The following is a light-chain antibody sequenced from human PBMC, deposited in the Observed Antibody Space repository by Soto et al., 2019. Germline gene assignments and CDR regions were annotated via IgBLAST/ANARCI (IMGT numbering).Light chain of an antibody. CDR2: DVS. V-gene: IGKV3-11*01. CDR3: QHRGQGAI. Sequence: EIVLTQSPATLSLSLGERATLSCRARQSVGNYLGWYQQRPGQAPRLLMSDVSRRATGIPARFSGSGSGTDFTLTISSLEPEDVAVYYCQHRGQGAIFGGGTKVEIK. J-gene: IGKJ4*01. CDR1: QSVGNY.